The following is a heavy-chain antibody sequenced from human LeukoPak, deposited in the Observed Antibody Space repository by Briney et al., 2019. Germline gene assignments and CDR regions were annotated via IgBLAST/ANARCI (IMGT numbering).Heavy chain of an antibody. CDR3: ARAGPYYDFWSGSY. V-gene: IGHV3-30*04. CDR1: VFTFSTYA. Sequence: GGSLRLSCAASVFTFSTYAMYWVRQAPGKGLEWVAVISYDGSNKYYADSVKGRFTISRDNSKNTLYLQMNSLRTEDTAVYYCARAGPYYDFWSGSYWGQGTLVTVSS. CDR2: ISYDGSNK. D-gene: IGHD3-3*01. J-gene: IGHJ4*02.